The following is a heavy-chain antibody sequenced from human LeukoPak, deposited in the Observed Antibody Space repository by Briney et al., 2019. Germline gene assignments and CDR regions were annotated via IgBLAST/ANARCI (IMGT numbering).Heavy chain of an antibody. CDR1: GFTFSSYA. J-gene: IGHJ4*02. CDR2: ISGSGGST. Sequence: GGSLRLSCAASGFTFSSYAMSWVRQAPGKGLEWVSAISGSGGSTYYADSVKGRFTISRDNSKNTLYLQMNSLRAEDTAVYYCAKDFEYSGSSGPCHWGQGTLVTVSS. D-gene: IGHD6-6*01. V-gene: IGHV3-23*01. CDR3: AKDFEYSGSSGPCH.